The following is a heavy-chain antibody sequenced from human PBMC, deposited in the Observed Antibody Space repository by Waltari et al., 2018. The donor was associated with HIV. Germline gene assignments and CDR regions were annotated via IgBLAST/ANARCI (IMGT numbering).Heavy chain of an antibody. CDR1: ALHFSDAW. CDR2: IKSSTDGGTI. D-gene: IGHD2-21*02. CDR3: TTDYWVVTAY. V-gene: IGHV3-15*01. Sequence: EVLLVESGGGLVKHGGSVILSCAASALHFSDAWMNWVRQALGKGLEWVGRIKSSTDGGTIDYAAPVKGRFTISRDDSKNTLYLQMNSLKTEDTAVYFCTTDYWVVTAYWGQGTLVTVSS. J-gene: IGHJ4*02.